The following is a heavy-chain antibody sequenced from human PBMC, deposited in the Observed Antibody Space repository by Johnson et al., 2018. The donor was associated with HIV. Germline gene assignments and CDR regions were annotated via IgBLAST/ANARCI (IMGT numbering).Heavy chain of an antibody. CDR1: GFSFDSHA. Sequence: VLLVESGGGVVQPGGSLILSCAASGFSFDSHAINWVRQAPVKGLQWVSAISYSGSSTYYADSVKGRFTISRDNSRSTVYLHMINLRADDTSVYYCAKDFGSSSWHAFDVWGQGTMVTVSS. V-gene: IGHV3-23*04. D-gene: IGHD6-13*01. CDR2: ISYSGSST. J-gene: IGHJ3*01. CDR3: AKDFGSSSWHAFDV.